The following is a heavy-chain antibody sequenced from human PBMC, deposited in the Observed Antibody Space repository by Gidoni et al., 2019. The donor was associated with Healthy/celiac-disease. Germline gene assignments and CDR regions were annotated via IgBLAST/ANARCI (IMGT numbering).Heavy chain of an antibody. CDR3: ARGRSSSSWYGGYYYYGMDV. V-gene: IGHV1-18*01. Sequence: QVQLVQSGAEVKKPGASVKVSCTASGYTFTSYGISWVRQAPGQGLEWMGWIRAYNGNTNYAQELQGRVTMTTDTSTSTAYMGLRSLRSDDTAVYYCARGRSSSSWYGGYYYYGMDVWGKGTTVTVSS. J-gene: IGHJ6*04. D-gene: IGHD6-13*01. CDR1: GYTFTSYG. CDR2: IRAYNGNT.